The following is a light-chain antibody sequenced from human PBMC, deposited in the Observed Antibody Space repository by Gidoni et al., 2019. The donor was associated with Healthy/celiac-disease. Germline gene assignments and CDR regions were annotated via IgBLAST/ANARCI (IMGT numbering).Light chain of an antibody. CDR2: DAS. J-gene: IGKJ3*01. CDR3: QQYDNLLLLT. CDR1: QDISNY. Sequence: DIPMTQSPSSLSASVGDRVTITCQASQDISNYLNWYQQKPGKAPKRLIYDASNLETGVPSRFSGSGSGTDFTFTISSLQPEDIATYYCQQYDNLLLLTFGPXTKVDIK. V-gene: IGKV1-33*01.